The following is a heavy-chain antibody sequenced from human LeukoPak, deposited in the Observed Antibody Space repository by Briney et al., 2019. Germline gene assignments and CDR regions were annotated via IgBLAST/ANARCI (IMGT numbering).Heavy chain of an antibody. CDR1: GFTFSNYA. V-gene: IGHV3-23*01. CDR2: ISANGGSS. Sequence: LTGGSLRLSCVASGFTFSNYAMSWVRQAPGEGLEWVSVISANGGSSYHADSVNGRFTISRDNSKDTLYLQMNSLRTEDTAVYYCARTRNYYYYMDVWGKGATVSVSS. CDR3: ARTRNYYYYMDV. J-gene: IGHJ6*03. D-gene: IGHD2/OR15-2a*01.